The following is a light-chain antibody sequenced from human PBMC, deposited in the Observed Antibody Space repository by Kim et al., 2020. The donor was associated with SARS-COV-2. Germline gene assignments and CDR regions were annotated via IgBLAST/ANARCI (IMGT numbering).Light chain of an antibody. V-gene: IGKV3-15*01. CDR3: QTGDT. Sequence: PAPLWWSPGETAPRSCWDRQSVSSNLAWYQQNPGQAPRLLIYGASTRATGIPARFSGSGSGTEFTLTISSLQSEDFAVYYCQTGDTFGQGTKLEI. CDR2: GAS. CDR1: QSVSSN. J-gene: IGKJ2*01.